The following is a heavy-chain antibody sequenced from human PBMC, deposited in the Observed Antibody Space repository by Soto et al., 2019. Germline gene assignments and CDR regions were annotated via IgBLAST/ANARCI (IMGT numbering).Heavy chain of an antibody. Sequence: EVQLVESGGGLVQPGGSLRLTCAASGFTLSGYWMSWVRQAPGKGLEWVANVKQDGSNKYYVDSVKGRFTISRDNAKNLLYLQRNSLRVEDTAVYYWAGGGGNFDQWGQGTLVTVSS. CDR3: AGGGGNFDQ. CDR2: VKQDGSNK. D-gene: IGHD3-16*01. J-gene: IGHJ4*02. V-gene: IGHV3-7*04. CDR1: GFTLSGYW.